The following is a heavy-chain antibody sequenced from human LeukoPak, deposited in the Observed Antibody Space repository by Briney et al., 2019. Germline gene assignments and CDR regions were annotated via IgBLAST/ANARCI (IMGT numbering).Heavy chain of an antibody. Sequence: GGSLRLSCAASGFTVSSNYMSWVRQAPGKGLEWVSVIYSGGSTYYADSVKGRFTISRDNSKNTLYLQMSSLRAEDTAVYYCAKDPRLIAAAGTNFDYWGQGTLVTVSS. V-gene: IGHV3-53*01. CDR3: AKDPRLIAAAGTNFDY. D-gene: IGHD6-13*01. J-gene: IGHJ4*02. CDR2: IYSGGST. CDR1: GFTVSSNY.